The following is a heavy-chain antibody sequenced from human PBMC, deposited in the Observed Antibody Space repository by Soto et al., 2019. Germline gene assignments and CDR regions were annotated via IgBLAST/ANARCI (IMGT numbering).Heavy chain of an antibody. D-gene: IGHD2-15*01. Sequence: QITLKESGPTLVKPTQTLTLTCTFSGFSLSTSAVGVGWIRQPPGKALEWLAFIYRDDDKRYSPSLKSSLTITKDTSKHQVVLAMTNMDPVDTATYYCAHLVVAGLTYYFDYWGQGTLVTVSS. V-gene: IGHV2-5*02. CDR3: AHLVVAGLTYYFDY. J-gene: IGHJ4*02. CDR1: GFSLSTSAVG. CDR2: IYRDDDK.